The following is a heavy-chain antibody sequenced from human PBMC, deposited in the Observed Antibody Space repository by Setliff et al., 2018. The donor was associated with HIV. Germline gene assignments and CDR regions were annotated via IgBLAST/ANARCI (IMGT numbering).Heavy chain of an antibody. Sequence: GASVKVSCKASGFSFDDYYIHWVRQAPGQGLEWMGCVIPNSGKTYYAQEFQGRVTMTSDTSINTAHMEVSWLTSDDTAIYYCARDLAYCSGGSCYRPFIYYFYYMDVWGKGATVTVSS. CDR1: GFSFDDYY. V-gene: IGHV1-2*02. J-gene: IGHJ6*03. CDR2: VIPNSGKT. CDR3: ARDLAYCSGGSCYRPFIYYFYYMDV. D-gene: IGHD2-15*01.